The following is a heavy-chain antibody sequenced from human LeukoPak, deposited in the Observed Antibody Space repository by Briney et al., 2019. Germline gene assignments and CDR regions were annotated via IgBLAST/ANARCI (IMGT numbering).Heavy chain of an antibody. CDR3: ARAVSSSPGVAY. D-gene: IGHD6-6*01. CDR1: GFTFSSYS. V-gene: IGHV3-21*01. CDR2: ISSSNSYI. Sequence: SGGSLRLSCAASGFTFSSYSMNWVRQAPGKGLEWVSSISSSNSYIYYADSVKGRFTISRDYAKNSLYLQMNSLRAEDTAVYYCARAVSSSPGVAYWGQGTLVTVSS. J-gene: IGHJ4*02.